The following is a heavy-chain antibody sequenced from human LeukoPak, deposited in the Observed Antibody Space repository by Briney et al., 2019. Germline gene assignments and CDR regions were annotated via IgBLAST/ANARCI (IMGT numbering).Heavy chain of an antibody. CDR3: ARHNYYGSGSYYTLHGMDV. CDR1: GYTFTSYG. Sequence: ASVKVSCKASGYTFTSYGISWVRQAPGQGLEWMGWISAYNGNTNYAQKLQGRVTMTTDTSTSTAYMELRSLRSDDTAVYYCARHNYYGSGSYYTLHGMDVWGQGTTVTVSS. D-gene: IGHD3-10*01. V-gene: IGHV1-18*01. J-gene: IGHJ6*02. CDR2: ISAYNGNT.